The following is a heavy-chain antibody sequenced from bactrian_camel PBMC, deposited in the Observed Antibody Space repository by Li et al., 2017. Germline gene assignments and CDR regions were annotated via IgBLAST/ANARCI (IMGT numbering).Heavy chain of an antibody. V-gene: IGHV3S53*01. CDR1: GFSYSPN. Sequence: HVQLVESGGASVQTGGSLTLSCVASGFSYSPNMAWFRQAPGKEREAIASINSETLTNYADSVKGRFTVSKDNAKTTLYLEMNSLTPEDTAMYYCAARRTANFCPFGRGFTFWGQGTQVTVS. CDR2: INSETLT. D-gene: IGHD3*01. J-gene: IGHJ4*01. CDR3: AARRTANFCPFGRGFTF.